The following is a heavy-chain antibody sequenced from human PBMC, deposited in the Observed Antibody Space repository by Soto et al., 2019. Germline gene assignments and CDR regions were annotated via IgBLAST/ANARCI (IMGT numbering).Heavy chain of an antibody. CDR2: IKHDGSEQ. V-gene: IGHV3-7*04. Sequence: RRSGAGRGCTLSRYWMDWVHQAPRKGLEWVATIKHDGSEQYYVDSVKGRFIVSRDNAKNSLFLQMNGLRVEDTAVYFCARAMGTDGRSNHPFDISGQRTMVTVSS. D-gene: IGHD1-1*01. CDR3: ARAMGTDGRSNHPFDI. J-gene: IGHJ3*02. CDR1: GCTLSRYW.